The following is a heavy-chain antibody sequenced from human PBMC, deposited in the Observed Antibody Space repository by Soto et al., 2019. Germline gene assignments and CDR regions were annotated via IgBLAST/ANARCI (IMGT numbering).Heavy chain of an antibody. CDR1: GYNFSKYG. Sequence: QVQLVQSGIEVKKPGASVKVSCNTMGYNFSKYGLSWVRQAPGEGLEWLGWISSYNGHTKYAQKVQYRVTLTKDPSASPAYLELRSLRSDDTAGYYCVSGDGGYFDQWGQGTLVLVSS. D-gene: IGHD7-27*01. CDR3: VSGDGGYFDQ. V-gene: IGHV1-18*01. J-gene: IGHJ4*02. CDR2: ISSYNGHT.